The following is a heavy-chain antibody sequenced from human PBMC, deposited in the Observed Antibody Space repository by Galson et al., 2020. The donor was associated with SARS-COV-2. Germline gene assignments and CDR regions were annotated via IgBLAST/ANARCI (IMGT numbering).Heavy chain of an antibody. D-gene: IGHD3-10*01. CDR3: ATEWAISLVRGSKPYDMDV. CDR2: ISGSGAAT. J-gene: IGHJ6*02. CDR1: GSIFTKYA. Sequence: TGGSLRLSCIVSGSIFTKYAMTWVRQAPGKGLEWVAAISGSGAATYYADSVRGRFTISRDNSDSTLFLQMNSLRAEDTAVYYCATEWAISLVRGSKPYDMDVWGQGTTVTVS. V-gene: IGHV3-23*01.